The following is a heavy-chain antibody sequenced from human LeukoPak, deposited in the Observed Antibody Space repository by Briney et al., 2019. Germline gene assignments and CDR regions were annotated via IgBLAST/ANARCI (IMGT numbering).Heavy chain of an antibody. D-gene: IGHD3-3*01. V-gene: IGHV3-7*04. CDR1: GFTFSSYW. CDR3: VRGYDIGSGYWSNWLDL. CDR2: IKQDGSEK. Sequence: PGGSLRLSCAASGFTFSSYWMSWVRQAPGKGLEWVANIKQDGSEKYYVDSVKGRFTISRDNAKNSVYLPMNTLIAEDTAVYNCVRGYDIGSGYWSNWLDLW. J-gene: IGHJ5*02.